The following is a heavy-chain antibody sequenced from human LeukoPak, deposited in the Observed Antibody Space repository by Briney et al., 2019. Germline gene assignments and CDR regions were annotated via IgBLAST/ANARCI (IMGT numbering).Heavy chain of an antibody. V-gene: IGHV3-74*01. CDR1: GFTFSSYW. D-gene: IGHD2-2*01. CDR3: ARDLWPPLPSYCSSTSCYADAFDI. CDR2: INSDGSST. J-gene: IGHJ3*02. Sequence: GGSLRLSCAASGFTFSSYWMHWVRQAPGKGLVWVSRINSDGSSTSYADSVKGRFTISRDNAKNTLYLQMNSLRAEDTAVYYCARDLWPPLPSYCSSTSCYADAFDIWGQGTMVTVSS.